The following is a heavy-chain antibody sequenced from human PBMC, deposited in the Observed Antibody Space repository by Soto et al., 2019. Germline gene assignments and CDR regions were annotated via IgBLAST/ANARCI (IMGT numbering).Heavy chain of an antibody. J-gene: IGHJ6*02. D-gene: IGHD3-3*01. CDR1: GYTFTSYG. V-gene: IGHV1-18*04. Sequence: ASVKVSCKASGYTFTSYGISWVRQAPGQGLEWMGWISAYNGKINYTQKLQGRVTMTTDTSTSTAYMELRSLRSDDTAVYYCARLLLEWLSAGAPSYGMAVWGQGTTVTVSS. CDR3: ARLLLEWLSAGAPSYGMAV. CDR2: ISAYNGKI.